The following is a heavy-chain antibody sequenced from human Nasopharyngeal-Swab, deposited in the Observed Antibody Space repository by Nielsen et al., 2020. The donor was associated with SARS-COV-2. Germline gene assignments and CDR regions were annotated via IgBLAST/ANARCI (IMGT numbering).Heavy chain of an antibody. D-gene: IGHD6-19*01. CDR3: ARYSGWPWRYFDY. V-gene: IGHV3-7*04. J-gene: IGHJ4*02. Sequence: GGSLRLSCAASGFTFSSYWMSWVRQAPGKGLEWVANIKQDGSEKYYVDSVKGRFTISRDNAKNSLYLQMNSLRAEDTAVYYCARYSGWPWRYFDYWGQGTLVTVSS. CDR2: IKQDGSEK. CDR1: GFTFSSYW.